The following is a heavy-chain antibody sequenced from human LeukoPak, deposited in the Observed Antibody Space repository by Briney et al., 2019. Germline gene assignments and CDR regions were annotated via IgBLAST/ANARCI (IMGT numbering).Heavy chain of an antibody. V-gene: IGHV3-48*03. D-gene: IGHD2-21*01. J-gene: IGHJ4*02. CDR3: ARYGRLGGESFDY. Sequence: GGSLRLSCAASGFTFSSYEMNWVRQAPGKGLEWVSYISTSVSTTYYADSVKGRFTISRDNGKNSLYLRMNSLRDEDTAVYYCARYGRLGGESFDYWGQGTLVTVSS. CDR1: GFTFSSYE. CDR2: ISTSVSTT.